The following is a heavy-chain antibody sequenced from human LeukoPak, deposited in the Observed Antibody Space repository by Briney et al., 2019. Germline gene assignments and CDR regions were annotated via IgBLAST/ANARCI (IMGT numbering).Heavy chain of an antibody. V-gene: IGHV1-2*02. Sequence: ASVKVSCKASGYTFASYAMNWVRQAPGQGLEWLGWINPDSGGIDYSQKFQGRVTMTRDTSINTAYMELTSLGSDDTAVYSCARGGKGLQLIGSFYDYWGQGTLITVSS. CDR1: GYTFASYA. CDR3: ARGGKGLQLIGSFYDY. D-gene: IGHD5-24*01. J-gene: IGHJ4*02. CDR2: INPDSGGI.